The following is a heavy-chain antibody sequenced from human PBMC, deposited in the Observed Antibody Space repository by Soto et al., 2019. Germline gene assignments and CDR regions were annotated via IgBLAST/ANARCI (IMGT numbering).Heavy chain of an antibody. CDR1: GVTKSIKA. J-gene: IGHJ4*02. Sequence: SVKVCCKDSGVTKSIKAMIWVRQATGQGLEWMGGIIPIFGTANYAQKFQGRVTITADESTSTAYMELSSLRSEDTAVYYCARASSSWYLRFDYWGQGTLVTVSS. CDR3: ARASSSWYLRFDY. CDR2: IIPIFGTA. V-gene: IGHV1-69*13. D-gene: IGHD6-13*01.